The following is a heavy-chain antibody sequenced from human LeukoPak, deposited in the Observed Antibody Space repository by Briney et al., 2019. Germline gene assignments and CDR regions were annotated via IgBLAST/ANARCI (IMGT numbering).Heavy chain of an antibody. CDR3: ARGCYDSSGYHYYFDY. V-gene: IGHV1-46*01. Sequence: ASVKVSCKASGYTFTSYYMHWVRQAPGQGLEWMGIINPSGGSTSYAQKFQGRVTMTRDMSTSTVYMELSSLRSEDTAVYYCARGCYDSSGYHYYFDYWGQGTLVTVSS. D-gene: IGHD3-22*01. J-gene: IGHJ4*02. CDR1: GYTFTSYY. CDR2: INPSGGST.